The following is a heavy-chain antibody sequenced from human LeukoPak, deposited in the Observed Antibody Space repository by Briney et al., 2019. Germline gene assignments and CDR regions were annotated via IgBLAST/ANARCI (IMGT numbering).Heavy chain of an antibody. CDR1: GFTFSRHC. CDR2: IRFDGSNK. D-gene: IGHD1-26*01. CDR3: AKGRGWEASYYYYFVDV. V-gene: IGHV3-30*02. J-gene: IGHJ6*03. Sequence: PGGSLRLSCAASGFTFSRHCMHWVRQAPGKGLEWVAFIRFDGSNKYYTDSVKGRFTISRDNSNNTLYLQMNSLRAEDTAVYYCAKGRGWEASYYYYFVDVWGKGTTVTISS.